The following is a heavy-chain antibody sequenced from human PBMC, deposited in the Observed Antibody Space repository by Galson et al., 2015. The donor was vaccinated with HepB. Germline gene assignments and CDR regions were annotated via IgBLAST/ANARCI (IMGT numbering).Heavy chain of an antibody. D-gene: IGHD3-3*01. CDR3: ARHGRGDYDFWSGYSFDY. J-gene: IGHJ4*02. CDR2: IYPGDSDT. CDR1: GYSFTSYW. V-gene: IGHV5-51*01. Sequence: QSGAEVKKPGESLKVSCKGSGYSFTSYWIGWVRQMPGKGLEWMGIIYPGDSDTRYSPSFQGQVTISADKSISTAYPQWSSLKASDTAMYYCARHGRGDYDFWSGYSFDYWGQGTLVTVSS.